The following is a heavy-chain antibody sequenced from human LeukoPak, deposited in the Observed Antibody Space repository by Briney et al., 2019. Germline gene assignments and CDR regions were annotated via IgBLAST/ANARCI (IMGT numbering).Heavy chain of an antibody. CDR2: IYYSGST. CDR3: PRHYPNYYDSSGPGFFAY. Sequence: SETLSLTCTVSGGSISSYYWSWIRQPPGKGLEWIGYIYYSGSTNYNPSLKSRVTISVDTSKNQFSLKLSSVTAADTAVYYWPRHYPNYYDSSGPGFFAYWGQEPL. V-gene: IGHV4-59*08. CDR1: GGSISSYY. J-gene: IGHJ4*02. D-gene: IGHD3-22*01.